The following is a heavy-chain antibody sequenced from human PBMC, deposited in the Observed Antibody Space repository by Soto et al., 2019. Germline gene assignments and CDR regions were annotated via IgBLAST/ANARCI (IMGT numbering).Heavy chain of an antibody. Sequence: QVQLVQSGAEVKKPGSSLRVSCKVSGDTFNFYTINWVRQAPGLGLEWLGRIIPYLSVSNYAQKFQGRVTITADKSTNTAYMEVRSLRSEDTAMYYCATSFGSGYRAFDYWGQGALVTVSS. D-gene: IGHD3-10*01. V-gene: IGHV1-69*02. CDR3: ATSFGSGYRAFDY. J-gene: IGHJ4*02. CDR2: IIPYLSVS. CDR1: GDTFNFYT.